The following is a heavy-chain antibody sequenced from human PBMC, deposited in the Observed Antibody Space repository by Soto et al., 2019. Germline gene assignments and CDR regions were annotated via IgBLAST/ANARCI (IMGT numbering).Heavy chain of an antibody. CDR2: VSNSGTST. J-gene: IGHJ5*02. Sequence: EVQLLESGGGLAQPGESLTLSCAASGFMFSGYAMSWVRQAPGKGLEWVSAVSNSGTSTSYAASVKGRFTISRDNSKNTLYLQLSSLGAEHTALYYCVKDLAASGWFDPWGQGTLVIVSS. CDR1: GFMFSGYA. V-gene: IGHV3-23*01. D-gene: IGHD2-15*01. CDR3: VKDLAASGWFDP.